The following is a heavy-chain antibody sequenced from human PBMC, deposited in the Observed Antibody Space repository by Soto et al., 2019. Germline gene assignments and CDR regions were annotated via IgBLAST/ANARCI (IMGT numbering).Heavy chain of an antibody. D-gene: IGHD2-15*01. J-gene: IGHJ4*02. V-gene: IGHV4-30-2*01. Sequence: PSETLSLTCAVSGGSISCGGYSWSWIRQPPGKGLEWIGYIYHSGSTYYNPSLKSRVTISVDRSKNQFSLKLSSVTAADTAVYYCARGQVVAAQHWGQGTLVTVS. CDR2: IYHSGST. CDR1: GGSISCGGYS. CDR3: ARGQVVAAQH.